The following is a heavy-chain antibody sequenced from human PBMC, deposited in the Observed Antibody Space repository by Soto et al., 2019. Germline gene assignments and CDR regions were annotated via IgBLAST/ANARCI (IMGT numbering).Heavy chain of an antibody. J-gene: IGHJ6*02. Sequence: GPGPLHPSETLSLTCAVSGGSISSSNWWSWVRQPPGKGLEWIGEIYHSGSTNYNPSLKSRVTISVDKSKNQFSLKLSSVTAADTAVYYCARVVYFYGDYAYYYYGMDVWGQGTTVTVSS. CDR1: GGSISSSNW. CDR2: IYHSGST. CDR3: ARVVYFYGDYAYYYYGMDV. V-gene: IGHV4-4*02. D-gene: IGHD4-17*01.